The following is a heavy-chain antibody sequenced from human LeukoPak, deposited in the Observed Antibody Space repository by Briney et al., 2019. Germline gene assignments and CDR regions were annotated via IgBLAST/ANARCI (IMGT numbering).Heavy chain of an antibody. CDR2: INGGNGNT. CDR3: ARVPLHDDSGHYYPH. V-gene: IGHV1-3*01. J-gene: IGHJ1*01. D-gene: IGHD3-22*01. CDR1: GYTFTSYG. Sequence: ASVKVSCKTSGYTFTSYGMHWVRQAPGQSLEWMGWINGGNGNTKYSEKFQGRVTIIRDTSASTTYMELSSLRSEDTAVYYCARVPLHDDSGHYYPHWGQGTLVTVSS.